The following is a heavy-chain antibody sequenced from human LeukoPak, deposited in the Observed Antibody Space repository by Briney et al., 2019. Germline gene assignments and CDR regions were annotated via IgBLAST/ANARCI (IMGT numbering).Heavy chain of an antibody. CDR2: ISYDGSNK. V-gene: IGHV3-30*18. D-gene: IGHD4-17*01. J-gene: IGHJ4*02. CDR1: GFTFSSYG. CDR3: AKERYGDYAIFDY. Sequence: PGGSLRLSCAASGFTFSSYGMHWVRQAPGKGMEWVAVISYDGSNKYYADSVKGRFTISRDNSKNTLYLQMNSLRAEDTAVYYCAKERYGDYAIFDYWGQGTLVTVSS.